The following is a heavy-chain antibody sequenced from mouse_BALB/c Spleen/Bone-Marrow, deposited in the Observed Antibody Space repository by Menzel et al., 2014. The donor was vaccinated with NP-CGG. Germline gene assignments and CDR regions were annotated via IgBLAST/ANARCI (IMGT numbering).Heavy chain of an antibody. D-gene: IGHD2-10*02. CDR1: GFSLTSHG. Sequence: QVQLQQSGPGLVAPSQSLSIPCTVSGFSLTSHGVSWVRQSPGEGLEWLGVIWGDGSTNYHSALISRLSISKDNSKSQLFLKLNSLQTDDTATYYCAKGEYAKRYYAMDYWGQGTSVTVSS. CDR3: AKGEYAKRYYAMDY. CDR2: IWGDGST. V-gene: IGHV2-3*01. J-gene: IGHJ4*01.